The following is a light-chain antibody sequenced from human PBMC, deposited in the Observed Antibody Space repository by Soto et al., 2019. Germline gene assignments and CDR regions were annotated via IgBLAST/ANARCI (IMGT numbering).Light chain of an antibody. Sequence: AIQMTQSPSSLSTSVGDRVTITCRASQGIRHDLGWYQQKPGKAPKLLIYAASKLQSGVPSRFIGSGSGAEFTLTITSLQPEDCATYFCLQDYSYPYTFGQGTELEIK. CDR2: AAS. V-gene: IGKV1-6*01. J-gene: IGKJ2*01. CDR3: LQDYSYPYT. CDR1: QGIRHD.